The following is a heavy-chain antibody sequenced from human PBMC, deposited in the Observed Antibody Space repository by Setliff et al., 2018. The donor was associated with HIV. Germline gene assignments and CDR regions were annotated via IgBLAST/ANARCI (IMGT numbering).Heavy chain of an antibody. Sequence: GASVKVSCKVSGDTFNNYGLNWVRQAPGQGLEWMGGIIPIFKSADYAQKFQGRVTITTDESTSTAYMDLSSLKSEDTAIYYCARDREAEGDAFDIWGQGTMVTVSS. CDR3: ARDREAEGDAFDI. CDR1: GDTFNNYG. J-gene: IGHJ3*02. V-gene: IGHV1-69*05. D-gene: IGHD3-10*01. CDR2: IIPIFKSA.